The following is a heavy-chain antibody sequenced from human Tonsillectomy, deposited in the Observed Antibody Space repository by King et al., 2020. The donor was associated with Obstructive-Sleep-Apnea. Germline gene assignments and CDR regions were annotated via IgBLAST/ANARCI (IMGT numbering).Heavy chain of an antibody. CDR3: ARAYSRNYFYYGMDV. J-gene: IGHJ6*02. Sequence: VQLVESGGGLVQPGGSLRLSCAASGFSVSDNYMSWVRQAPGKGLEWVSVIYSGGTTYYTDSVKGRFSISRDNSNNMLYLQMDSLRAEDTGVYYCARAYSRNYFYYGMDVWGQGATATVSS. V-gene: IGHV3-66*01. CDR1: GFSVSDNY. CDR2: IYSGGTT. D-gene: IGHD1-26*01.